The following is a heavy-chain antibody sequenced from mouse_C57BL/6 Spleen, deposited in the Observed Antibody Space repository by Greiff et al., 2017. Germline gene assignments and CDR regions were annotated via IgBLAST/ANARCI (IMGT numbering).Heavy chain of an antibody. CDR1: GFSLTSYG. V-gene: IGHV2-5*01. CDR2: IWRGGST. Sequence: VMLVESGPGLVQPSQSLSITCTVSGFSLTSYGVHWVRQSPGKGLEWLGVIWRGGSTDYNAAFMSRLSITKDNSKSQVFFKMNSLQADDTAIYYCAKRNYYGSHYYAMDYWGQGTSVTVSS. D-gene: IGHD1-1*01. CDR3: AKRNYYGSHYYAMDY. J-gene: IGHJ4*01.